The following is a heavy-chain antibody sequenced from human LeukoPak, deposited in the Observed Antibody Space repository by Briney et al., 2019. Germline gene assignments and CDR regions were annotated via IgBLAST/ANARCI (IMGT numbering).Heavy chain of an antibody. Sequence: ASVKVSCKASGGTFSSYAISWVRQAPGQGLEWMGWINPNSGGTNYAQKFQGRVTMTRDTSISTAYMELSRLRSDDTAVYYCARSGGTVTTSDAFDIWGQGTMVTVSS. CDR1: GGTFSSYA. CDR3: ARSGGTVTTSDAFDI. CDR2: INPNSGGT. D-gene: IGHD4-17*01. V-gene: IGHV1-2*02. J-gene: IGHJ3*02.